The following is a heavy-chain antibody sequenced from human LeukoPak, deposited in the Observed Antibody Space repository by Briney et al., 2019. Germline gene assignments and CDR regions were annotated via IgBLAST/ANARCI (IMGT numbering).Heavy chain of an antibody. J-gene: IGHJ3*02. CDR1: GGTFSSYA. D-gene: IGHD3-10*01. CDR2: IIPIFGTA. CDR3: ARPARRMVRGILSAFDI. V-gene: IGHV1-69*06. Sequence: SVKVSCKASGGTFSSYAISWVRQAPGQGLEWMGGIIPIFGTANYAQKFQGRVTITADKSTSTAYMELSSLRSEDTAVYYCARPARRMVRGILSAFDIWGQGTMVTVSS.